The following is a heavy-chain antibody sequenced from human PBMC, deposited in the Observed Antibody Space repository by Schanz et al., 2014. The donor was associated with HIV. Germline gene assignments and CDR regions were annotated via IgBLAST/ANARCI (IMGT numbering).Heavy chain of an antibody. D-gene: IGHD6-19*01. J-gene: IGHJ1*01. V-gene: IGHV3-23*01. CDR1: GFTFNNYA. CDR2: ISPSGRIT. CDR3: AKDPYQGSSGWLD. Sequence: EVQLLEFGGGSVRPGESLRLSCLASGFTFNNYAMSWVRQAPGKGLEWVSAISPSGRITYYADSVKGRLTISRDNSRNTLYLEMNSLRAEDTAVYYCAKDPYQGSSGWLDWGQGTLVTVSS.